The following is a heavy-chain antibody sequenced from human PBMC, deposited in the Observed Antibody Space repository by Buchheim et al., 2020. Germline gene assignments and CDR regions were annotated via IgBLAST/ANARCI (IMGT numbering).Heavy chain of an antibody. CDR1: GFTFSNAW. CDR3: TTERGVVPAAMPYYYYGMDV. Sequence: EVQLVESGGGLVKPGGSLRLSCAASGFTFSNAWMSWVRQAPGKGLEWVGRIKSKTDGGTTDYAAPVKGRFTISRDDSKNTLYLQRNSLKTEDTAGYYCTTERGVVPAAMPYYYYGMDVWGQGTT. CDR2: IKSKTDGGTT. V-gene: IGHV3-15*01. J-gene: IGHJ6*02. D-gene: IGHD2-2*01.